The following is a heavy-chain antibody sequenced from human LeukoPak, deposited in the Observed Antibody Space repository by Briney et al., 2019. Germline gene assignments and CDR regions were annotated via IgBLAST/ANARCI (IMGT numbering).Heavy chain of an antibody. CDR2: IKQDGSEK. Sequence: PGGSLRLSCAASGFTFSSYWMSWVRQAPGKGLEWVANIKQDGSEKYYADSVKGRFTISRDNAKNSLYLHMNSLRAEDTAVYYCASLYQSDDYVWGSYRPGPSPPKSDYWGQETLVTVSS. CDR1: GFTFSSYW. V-gene: IGHV3-7*01. J-gene: IGHJ4*02. D-gene: IGHD3-16*02. CDR3: ASLYQSDDYVWGSYRPGPSPPKSDY.